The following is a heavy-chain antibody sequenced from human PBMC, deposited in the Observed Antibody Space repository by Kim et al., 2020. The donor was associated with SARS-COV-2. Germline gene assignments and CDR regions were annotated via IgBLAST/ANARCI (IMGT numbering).Heavy chain of an antibody. D-gene: IGHD6-19*01. CDR2: IYYSGST. V-gene: IGHV4-39*07. J-gene: IGHJ4*02. CDR3: ARSGIAVAGTGFDY. CDR1: GGSISSSSYY. Sequence: SETLSLTCTVSGGSISSSSYYWGWIRQPPGKGLEWIGSIYYSGSTYYNPSLKSRVTISVDTSKNQFSLKLSSVTAADTAVYYCARSGIAVAGTGFDYWGQGTLVTVSS.